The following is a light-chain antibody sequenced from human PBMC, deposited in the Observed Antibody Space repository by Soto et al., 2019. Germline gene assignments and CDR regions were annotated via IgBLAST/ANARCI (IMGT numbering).Light chain of an antibody. CDR3: QQYNSYPGT. V-gene: IGKV1-5*03. Sequence: DIQMTQSPSTLSASVGDRVTITCRASQSISSWLAWYQQEPGKGPKVLIYQASSLESGVPSRFSGSGSGTEFTLTISSLQPDDFATYYCQQYNSYPGTFGQGTKVDIK. CDR2: QAS. CDR1: QSISSW. J-gene: IGKJ1*01.